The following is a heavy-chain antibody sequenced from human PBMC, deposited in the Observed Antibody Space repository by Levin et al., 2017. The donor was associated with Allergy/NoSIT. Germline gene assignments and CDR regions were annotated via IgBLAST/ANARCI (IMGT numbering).Heavy chain of an antibody. CDR2: ISSSSSYT. Sequence: SCAASGFTFSDYYMSWIRQAPGKGLEWVSYISSSSSYTNYADSVKGRFTISRDNAKNSLYLQMNSLRAEDTAVYYCARGYCSGGSCSSYYYGMDVWGQGTTVTVSS. J-gene: IGHJ6*02. CDR3: ARGYCSGGSCSSYYYGMDV. V-gene: IGHV3-11*05. CDR1: GFTFSDYY. D-gene: IGHD2-15*01.